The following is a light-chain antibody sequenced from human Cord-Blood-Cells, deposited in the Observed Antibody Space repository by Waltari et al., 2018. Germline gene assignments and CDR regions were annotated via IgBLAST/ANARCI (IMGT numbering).Light chain of an antibody. V-gene: IGLV2-11*01. J-gene: IGLJ3*02. CDR1: SSDVGGYNY. CDR3: CSYAGSYTWV. Sequence: QSALTQPRSVSGSPGQSVTISCTGTSSDVGGYNYASWYQQHPGKAPKLMIYDVSKRPSGVPGRFAGSKSSNAASLTISGLQAEDDADYYCCSYAGSYTWVFGGGTKLTVL. CDR2: DVS.